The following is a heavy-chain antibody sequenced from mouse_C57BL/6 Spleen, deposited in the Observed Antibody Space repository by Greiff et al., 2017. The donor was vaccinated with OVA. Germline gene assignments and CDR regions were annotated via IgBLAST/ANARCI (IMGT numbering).Heavy chain of an antibody. J-gene: IGHJ2*01. CDR1: GFTFSNYW. CDR2: IRLKSDNYAT. CDR3: TGRHYSNDVGYFDY. D-gene: IGHD2-12*01. V-gene: IGHV6-3*01. Sequence: EVKVEESGGGLVQPGGSMKLSCVASGFTFSNYWMNWVRQSPEKGLEWVAQIRLKSDNYATHYAESVKGRFTISRDDSKSSVYLQMNNLRAEDTGMYYCTGRHYSNDVGYFDYWGQGTTLTVSS.